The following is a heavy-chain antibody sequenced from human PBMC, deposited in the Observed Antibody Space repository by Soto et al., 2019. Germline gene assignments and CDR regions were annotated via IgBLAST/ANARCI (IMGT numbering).Heavy chain of an antibody. J-gene: IGHJ5*02. V-gene: IGHV3-23*01. CDR2: IGGNGGST. Sequence: EVQLLESGGGLVQPGGSLRLSCAASGFTFSTYAMSWVRQAPGKGLEWVSGIGGNGGSTFYADSVKGRFTISRDNSKNTLYLHMNSLRAEDTAVYYCAKSALWFAEFPFNWFDPWGQGTLVTVSS. CDR3: AKSALWFAEFPFNWFDP. D-gene: IGHD3-10*01. CDR1: GFTFSTYA.